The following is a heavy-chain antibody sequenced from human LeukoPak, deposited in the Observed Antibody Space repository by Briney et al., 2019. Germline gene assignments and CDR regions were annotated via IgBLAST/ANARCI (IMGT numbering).Heavy chain of an antibody. Sequence: SETLSLTCAVSGYSISSGYYWGWIRQPPGKGLVWIGSIYHSGSTYYNPSLKSRVTISVDTSKNQFSLKLSSVTAADTAVYYCARVSHYYDSSGYYTNWFDPWGQGTLVTVSS. CDR3: ARVSHYYDSSGYYTNWFDP. J-gene: IGHJ5*02. CDR2: IYHSGST. D-gene: IGHD3-22*01. CDR1: GYSISSGYY. V-gene: IGHV4-38-2*01.